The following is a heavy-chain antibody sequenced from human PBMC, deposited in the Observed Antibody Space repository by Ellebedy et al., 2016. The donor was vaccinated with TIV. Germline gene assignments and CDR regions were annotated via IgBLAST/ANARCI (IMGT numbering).Heavy chain of an antibody. Sequence: SQTLSLTCXISGDSVSSNSATWNWIRQSPSRGLEWLGRTYYRSKWYNDYAISVKSRLIINPDTSKNQVSLQLKSVTPEDTAVYYCARDRAGGNSFDPWGQGTLVTVSS. CDR2: TYYRSKWYN. D-gene: IGHD4-23*01. CDR1: GDSVSSNSAT. CDR3: ARDRAGGNSFDP. J-gene: IGHJ5*02. V-gene: IGHV6-1*01.